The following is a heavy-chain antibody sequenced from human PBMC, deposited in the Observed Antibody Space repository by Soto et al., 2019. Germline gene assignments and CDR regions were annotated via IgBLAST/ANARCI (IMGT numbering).Heavy chain of an antibody. V-gene: IGHV3-30-3*01. J-gene: IGHJ4*02. Sequence: QVQLVESGGGVVQPGRSLRLSCAASGFTFSSYAMHWVRQAPGKGLEWVAVISYDGSNKYYADSVKGRFTISGDNSKNSLYLQMNSLRAEDTAVYYCAREWSPAYFDYWGQGTLVTVSS. CDR3: AREWSPAYFDY. D-gene: IGHD1-26*01. CDR2: ISYDGSNK. CDR1: GFTFSSYA.